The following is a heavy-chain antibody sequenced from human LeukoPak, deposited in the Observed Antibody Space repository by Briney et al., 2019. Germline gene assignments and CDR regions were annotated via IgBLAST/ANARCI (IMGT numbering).Heavy chain of an antibody. CDR3: ARFWSGYYLLPFDY. CDR2: INPNSGGT. V-gene: IGHV1-2*02. Sequence: ASVKVSCKASGYTFTGYYMHWVRQAPGQGLEWMGWINPNSGGTNYAQKFQGRVTMTRDTSISTAYMELSGLRSDDTAVYYCARFWSGYYLLPFDYWGQGTLVTVSS. D-gene: IGHD3-3*01. CDR1: GYTFTGYY. J-gene: IGHJ4*02.